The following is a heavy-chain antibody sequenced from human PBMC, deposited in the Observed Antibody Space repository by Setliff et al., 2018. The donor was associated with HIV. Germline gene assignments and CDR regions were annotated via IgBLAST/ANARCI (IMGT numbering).Heavy chain of an antibody. D-gene: IGHD6-19*01. CDR1: GYTFSTYA. CDR2: ISAGKGMT. J-gene: IGHJ4*02. CDR3: ARDIYDSGWFTLEY. Sequence: ASVKVSCKASGYTFSTYAMHWVRQAPGQRLEWMGWISAGKGMTKYSKKFQGRVTLTRGTAASTAYMELSSLRSEDTAVYYCARDIYDSGWFTLEYWGQGTLVTVSS. V-gene: IGHV1-3*01.